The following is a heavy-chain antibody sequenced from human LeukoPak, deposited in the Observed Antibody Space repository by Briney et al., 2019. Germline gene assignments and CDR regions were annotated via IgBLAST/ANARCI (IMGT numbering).Heavy chain of an antibody. D-gene: IGHD2-2*02. CDR2: IRGSGGST. J-gene: IGHJ6*02. CDR1: GFTFSSYA. V-gene: IGHV3-23*01. CDR3: ASPILGYCSSTSCYSTSIAYYYYGMDV. Sequence: GGSLRLSCAASGFTFSSYAMSWVRQAPGKGLEWVSAIRGSGGSTYYADSVKGRFTISRDNSKNTLYLQMNSLRAEDTAVYYCASPILGYCSSTSCYSTSIAYYYYGMDVWGQGTTVTVSS.